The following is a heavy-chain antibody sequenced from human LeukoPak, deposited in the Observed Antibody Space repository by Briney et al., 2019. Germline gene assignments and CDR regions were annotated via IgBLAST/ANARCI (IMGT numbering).Heavy chain of an antibody. CDR3: ARNVVGDCSSTSCYTDY. V-gene: IGHV1-18*01. D-gene: IGHD2-2*02. J-gene: IGHJ4*02. CDR1: GYTFTSYG. Sequence: ASVNVSFKSSGYTFTSYGISWVRQPPGQGLEWMGWISAYNGNTNDAQKLQGRVTMTTDTSTSTAYMELRSLRSDDTAVYYCARNVVGDCSSTSCYTDYWGQGTLVTVSS. CDR2: ISAYNGNT.